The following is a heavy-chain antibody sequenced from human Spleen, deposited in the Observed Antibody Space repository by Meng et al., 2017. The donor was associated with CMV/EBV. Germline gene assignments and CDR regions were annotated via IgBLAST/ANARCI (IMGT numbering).Heavy chain of an antibody. J-gene: IGHJ4*02. CDR2: IYSDGRT. CDR1: GFTVSTNY. Sequence: GESLKISCAASGFTVSTNYLSWVRQAPGKGLEWLSVIYSDGRTYYTDSVKGRFTISRDNSKNTLYLQMNSLRAEDTAVYRCAKIMGDSSDLYFDYWGQGTLVTVSS. V-gene: IGHV3-53*01. CDR3: AKIMGDSSDLYFDY. D-gene: IGHD3-22*01.